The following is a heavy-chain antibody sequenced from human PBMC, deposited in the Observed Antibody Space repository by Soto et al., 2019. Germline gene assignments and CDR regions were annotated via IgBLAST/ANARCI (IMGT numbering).Heavy chain of an antibody. CDR1: NGSFSGYF. CDR3: ARRPGTRFDS. V-gene: IGHV4-34*01. CDR2: IDHSGTT. J-gene: IGHJ4*02. Sequence: QVQLQQWGAGLLKPSETLSLTCGVINGSFSGYFWNWIRQPPGKGLEWIGEIDHSGTTNYNPSLKSRVTMSVDTSNNHISLKRNSVTAADTATYYCARRPGTRFDSWGQGTLVTVSS. D-gene: IGHD3-10*01.